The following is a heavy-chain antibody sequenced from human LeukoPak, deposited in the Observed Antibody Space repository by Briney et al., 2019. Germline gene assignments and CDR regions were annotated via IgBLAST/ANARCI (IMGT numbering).Heavy chain of an antibody. Sequence: GGSLRLSCAASGFSVSSNYMTWVRQAPGKGLEWVSVIYSGDSTYYADSVKGRFTISRHNSKNTLYLQMNSLRAEDTAVYYCARGQYSSSLYYFEYWGQGTLVTVSS. V-gene: IGHV3-53*04. J-gene: IGHJ4*02. CDR1: GFSVSSNY. D-gene: IGHD6-13*01. CDR3: ARGQYSSSLYYFEY. CDR2: IYSGDST.